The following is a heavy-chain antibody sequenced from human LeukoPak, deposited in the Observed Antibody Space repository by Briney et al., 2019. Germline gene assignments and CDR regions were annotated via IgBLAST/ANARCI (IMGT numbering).Heavy chain of an antibody. J-gene: IGHJ4*02. CDR3: ARGVEPLAANTLAY. D-gene: IGHD1-14*01. CDR2: LYSDGNT. Sequence: SGGSLRLPCAASGFTVITNDMTWVRQAPGKGLEWVSVLYSDGNTKYADSVQGRFTISRDNSKNTLYLEMNSLSPDDTAVYYCARGVEPLAANTLAYCGQGTLVTVSS. CDR1: GFTVITND. V-gene: IGHV3-53*01.